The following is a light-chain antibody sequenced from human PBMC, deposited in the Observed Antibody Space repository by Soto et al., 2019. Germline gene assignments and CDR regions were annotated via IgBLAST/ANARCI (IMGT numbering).Light chain of an antibody. CDR1: QSISSW. Sequence: DIQMTQSPSTLSASVGDRVTITCRASQSISSWLAWYQQKPGKAPKLLIYKASSLESGVPSRFSGSGSGTEFTLAISSLHPDDFATYYCQQYNSYSYTFDQGTKLAIK. CDR3: QQYNSYSYT. CDR2: KAS. J-gene: IGKJ2*01. V-gene: IGKV1-5*03.